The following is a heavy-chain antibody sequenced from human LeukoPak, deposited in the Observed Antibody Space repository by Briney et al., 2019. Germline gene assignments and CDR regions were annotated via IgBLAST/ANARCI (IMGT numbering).Heavy chain of an antibody. CDR2: INHSGST. J-gene: IGHJ4*02. Sequence: SETLSLTCAVYGGSFSGYYWSWIRQPPGKGLEWIGEINHSGSTDYNPSLKSRVTISVDTSKNQFSLKLSSVTAADTAVYYCARGRGGLTYYYGSGSYPRFDYWGQGTLVTVSS. V-gene: IGHV4-34*01. D-gene: IGHD3-10*01. CDR1: GGSFSGYY. CDR3: ARGRGGLTYYYGSGSYPRFDY.